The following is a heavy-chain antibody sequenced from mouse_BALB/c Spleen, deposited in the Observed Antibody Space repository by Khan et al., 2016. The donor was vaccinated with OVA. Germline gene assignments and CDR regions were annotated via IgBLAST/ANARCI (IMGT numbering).Heavy chain of an antibody. J-gene: IGHJ3*01. CDR3: AGGRTY. CDR1: GYSITSDYA. CDR2: ITYSGST. V-gene: IGHV3-2*02. Sequence: EVQLQESGPGLVKPSQSLSLTCTVTGYSITSDYAWNWIRQFPGNKLEWMGYITYSGSTSYTPSLKRRISITRDTSKNQFFLQLNSVTTEDTATDYCAGGRTYWGQGTLVTVSA. D-gene: IGHD3-3*01.